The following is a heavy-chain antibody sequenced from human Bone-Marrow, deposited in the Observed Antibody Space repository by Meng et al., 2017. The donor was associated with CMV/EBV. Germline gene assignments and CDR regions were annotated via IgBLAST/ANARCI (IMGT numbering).Heavy chain of an antibody. CDR1: GFTFSGSA. CDR2: IRSKANSYAT. V-gene: IGHV3-73*01. Sequence: GESLKISCAASGFTFSGSAMHWVRQASGKGLEWVGRIRSKANSYATAYAASVKGRFTISRDDSKNTAYLQMNSLKTEDTAVYYCTRPFSGSYYYYGMDVWGQGTTVTVYS. J-gene: IGHJ6*02. D-gene: IGHD1-26*01. CDR3: TRPFSGSYYYYGMDV.